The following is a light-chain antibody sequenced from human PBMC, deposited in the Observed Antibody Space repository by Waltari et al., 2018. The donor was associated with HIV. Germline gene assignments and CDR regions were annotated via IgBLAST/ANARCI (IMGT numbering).Light chain of an antibody. V-gene: IGKV3-15*01. Sequence: MTQSPATLSVSPGETVSFFCGASEDIGDKLAWSQQNRGRAPRLLVSGASSRATGVPARFSGRGSGTEFTLTITGLQSNDSAIYFCQQYSTWPRTFGQGTLV. CDR3: QQYSTWPRT. J-gene: IGKJ1*01. CDR1: EDIGDK. CDR2: GAS.